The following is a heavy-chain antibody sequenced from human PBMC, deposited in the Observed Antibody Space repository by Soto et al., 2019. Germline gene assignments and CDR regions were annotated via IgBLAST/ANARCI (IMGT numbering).Heavy chain of an antibody. CDR2: ANPSGSI. CDR1: GGSLSGYY. D-gene: IGHD3-9*01. J-gene: IGHJ4*02. CDR3: ARAKCQMTICDWRRSIYYLDA. V-gene: IGHV4-34*01. Sequence: SETLSLTCGVYGGSLSGYYWSWIRQPPGKGLEWIAEANPSGSINYNPSLQSRVTISVDRSKNQFSLKVNSVTAADTAVYYCARAKCQMTICDWRRSIYYLDAWGQGSLVTVSS.